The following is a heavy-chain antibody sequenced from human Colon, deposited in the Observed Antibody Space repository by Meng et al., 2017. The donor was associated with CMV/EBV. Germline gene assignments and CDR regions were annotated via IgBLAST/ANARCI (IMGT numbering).Heavy chain of an antibody. D-gene: IGHD5-12*01. J-gene: IGHJ4*02. Sequence: ASVKVSCKASGYTFTSYGISWVRQAPGQGLEWMGWINPNSGGTNYAQKFQGRVTMTRDTSISTAYMELSRLRSDDTAVYYCARGGGYERGLDYWGQGTLVTVSS. CDR1: GYTFTSYG. V-gene: IGHV1-2*02. CDR2: INPNSGGT. CDR3: ARGGGYERGLDY.